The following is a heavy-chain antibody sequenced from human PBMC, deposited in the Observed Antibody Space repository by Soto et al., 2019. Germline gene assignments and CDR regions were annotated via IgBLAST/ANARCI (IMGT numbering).Heavy chain of an antibody. CDR1: GLSFSSYA. CDR3: AKDLPRLTDYGDYVGYFDY. Sequence: GGSPRLSCAASGLSFSSYAMSWVRRAPGKGLEWVSAISGSGGSTYYADSVKGRFTISRDNSKNTLYLQMNSLRAEDTAVYYCAKDLPRLTDYGDYVGYFDYWGQGTLVTVSS. J-gene: IGHJ4*02. CDR2: ISGSGGST. V-gene: IGHV3-23*01. D-gene: IGHD4-17*01.